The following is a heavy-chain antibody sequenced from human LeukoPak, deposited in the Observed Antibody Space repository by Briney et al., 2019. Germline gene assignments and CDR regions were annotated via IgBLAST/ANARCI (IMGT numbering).Heavy chain of an antibody. D-gene: IGHD3-22*01. J-gene: IGHJ5*02. Sequence: PSETLSLTCAVSGGSISSGGYSWSWIRQPPGKGLEWIGYIYHSGSTYYNPSLKSRVTISVDRSKNQFSLKLSSVTAADTAVYYCARGGDYYDSSGYFNWFDPWGREPWSPSPQ. CDR2: IYHSGST. CDR1: GGSISSGGYS. CDR3: ARGGDYYDSSGYFNWFDP. V-gene: IGHV4-30-2*01.